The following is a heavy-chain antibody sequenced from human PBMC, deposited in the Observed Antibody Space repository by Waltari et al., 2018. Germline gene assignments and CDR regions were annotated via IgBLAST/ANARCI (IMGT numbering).Heavy chain of an antibody. D-gene: IGHD3-10*01. CDR2: IYHSGGT. Sequence: QVQLQESGPGLVKPSGTLSLTCAVSGGSISSSNWWSWVRQPPGKGLEWIGEIYHSGGTNANPSLKRRGTISVEKSKIQFSLKLSSVTAADTSVYYCAGVSGELNDAFDILGQGTMVTVSS. V-gene: IGHV4-4*02. CDR3: AGVSGELNDAFDI. CDR1: GGSISSSNW. J-gene: IGHJ3*02.